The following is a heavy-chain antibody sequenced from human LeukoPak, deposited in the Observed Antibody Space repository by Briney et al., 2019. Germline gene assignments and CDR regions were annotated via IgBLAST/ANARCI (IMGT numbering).Heavy chain of an antibody. CDR2: ISWNSGSI. D-gene: IGHD5-24*01. Sequence: TGGSLRLSCAASGFAFDDYAMHWVRQAPGKGLEWVSGISWNSGSIGYADSVKGRFTISRDNAKNTLYLQMNSLRDEDTAVYYCARGYNGYDNNWFDPWGQGTLVTVSS. CDR3: ARGYNGYDNNWFDP. J-gene: IGHJ5*02. V-gene: IGHV3-9*01. CDR1: GFAFDDYA.